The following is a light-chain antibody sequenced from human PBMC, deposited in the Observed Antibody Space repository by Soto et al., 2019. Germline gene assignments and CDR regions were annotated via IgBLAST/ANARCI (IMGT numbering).Light chain of an antibody. Sequence: EIEMTQSPSTLSVSPGESATLSCRASQSVTTYLAWYQQRPGKAPRLLIYAASSMDTAIPDRFSGSGSGTEFTLTISSLQAEDFAVYYCQQYNSWLCTFGQGTKVDI. V-gene: IGKV3D-15*01. CDR2: AAS. J-gene: IGKJ1*01. CDR1: QSVTTY. CDR3: QQYNSWLCT.